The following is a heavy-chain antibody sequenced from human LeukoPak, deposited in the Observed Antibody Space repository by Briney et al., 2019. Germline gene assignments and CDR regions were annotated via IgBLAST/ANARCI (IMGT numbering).Heavy chain of an antibody. CDR3: ASWSIAPRPGY. D-gene: IGHD6-6*01. Sequence: SKTLSLTCAVYGGSFSGYYWGWIRQPPGKGLEWIGSIYYSGSTYYNPSLKSRVTISVDTSKNQFSLKLSSVTAADTAVYYCASWSIAPRPGYWGQGTLVTVSS. V-gene: IGHV4-39*01. CDR2: IYYSGST. CDR1: GGSFSGYY. J-gene: IGHJ4*02.